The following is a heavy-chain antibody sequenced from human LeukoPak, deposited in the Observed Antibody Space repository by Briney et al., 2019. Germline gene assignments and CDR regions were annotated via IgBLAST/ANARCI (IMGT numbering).Heavy chain of an antibody. CDR1: GYTFTGYY. V-gene: IGHV1-2*02. CDR3: ARDSLEGDYYDSSGAFDI. Sequence: GASVKVSCKASGYTFTGYYMHWVRQAPGQGLEWMGWINPNSGGTNYAQKFQGRVTMTRDTSISTAYMEPSRLRSDDTAVYYCARDSLEGDYYDSSGAFDIWGQGTMVTVSS. D-gene: IGHD3-22*01. CDR2: INPNSGGT. J-gene: IGHJ3*02.